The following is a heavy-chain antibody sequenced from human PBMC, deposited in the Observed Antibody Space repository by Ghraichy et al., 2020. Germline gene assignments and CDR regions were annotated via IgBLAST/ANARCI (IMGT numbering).Heavy chain of an antibody. V-gene: IGHV4-30-2*01. CDR3: ARGSSFGGYCSSTSCYPYWYFDL. J-gene: IGHJ2*01. Sequence: SETLSLTCAVSGGSISSGGYSWSWIRQPPGKGLEWIGYIYHSGSTYYNPSLKSRVTISVDRSKNQFSLKLSSVTAADTAVYYCARGSSFGGYCSSTSCYPYWYFDLWGRGTLVTVSS. CDR1: GGSISSGGYS. D-gene: IGHD2-2*01. CDR2: IYHSGST.